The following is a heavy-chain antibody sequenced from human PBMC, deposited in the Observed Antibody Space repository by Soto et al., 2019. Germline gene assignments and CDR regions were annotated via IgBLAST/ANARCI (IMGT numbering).Heavy chain of an antibody. CDR2: IYPNSGDT. V-gene: IGHV1-2*02. CDR1: GYSFTGYY. Sequence: AASVKVSCKASGYSFTGYYIHWLRQAPGQGLEWMGWIYPNSGDTKSAQKFQGRLTLTRDTSITTAYMELSSLRSDDTAIYYCASLQTSGWYGVHWGQEPWSPSPQ. D-gene: IGHD6-19*01. J-gene: IGHJ4*01. CDR3: ASLQTSGWYGVH.